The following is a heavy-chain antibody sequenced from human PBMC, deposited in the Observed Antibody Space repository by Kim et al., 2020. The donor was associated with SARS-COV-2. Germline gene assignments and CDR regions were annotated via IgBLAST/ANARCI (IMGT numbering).Heavy chain of an antibody. CDR3: ASDIAVSGFHDY. J-gene: IGHJ4*02. V-gene: IGHV3-21*01. CDR2: ISSSSSYI. CDR1: GFTFSSYS. Sequence: GGSLRLSCAVSGFTFSSYSMNWVRQAPGKGLEWVSSISSSSSYIYHADSVKGRFTISRDNAKNSMYLQMNSLRAEDTAVYYCASDIAVSGFHDYWGQGTL. D-gene: IGHD6-19*01.